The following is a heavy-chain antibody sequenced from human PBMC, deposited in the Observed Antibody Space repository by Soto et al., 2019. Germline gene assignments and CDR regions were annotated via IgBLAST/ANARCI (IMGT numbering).Heavy chain of an antibody. CDR3: ARDISYGSGTSYGY. D-gene: IGHD3-10*01. Sequence: GPEVQKPGASVKVSCKASGYTFISHGISWVRQAPGQGLEWMGWISSLTGGTNYAQALRGRVTMTTDTSTSTAYMELRSLTSDDTAVYYCARDISYGSGTSYGYWGQGTLVTVSS. CDR1: GYTFISHG. J-gene: IGHJ4*02. CDR2: ISSLTGGT. V-gene: IGHV1-18*01.